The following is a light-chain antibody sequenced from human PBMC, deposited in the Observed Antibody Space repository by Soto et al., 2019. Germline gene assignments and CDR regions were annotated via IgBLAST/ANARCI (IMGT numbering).Light chain of an antibody. CDR3: QQYNSYSGYT. V-gene: IGKV1-5*01. CDR1: QSISRW. J-gene: IGKJ2*01. CDR2: DAS. Sequence: EIQMTQSPSTLSASVVDRVTITCRASQSISRWLAWYQKKPGKAPKLLIFDASSLDSGVPSRFSGSGSGTEFTLTISSLQPDDFATYYCQQYNSYSGYTFGQGTKGDIK.